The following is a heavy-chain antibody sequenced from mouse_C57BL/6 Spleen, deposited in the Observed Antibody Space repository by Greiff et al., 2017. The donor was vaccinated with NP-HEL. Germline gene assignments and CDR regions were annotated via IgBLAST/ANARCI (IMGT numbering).Heavy chain of an antibody. J-gene: IGHJ1*03. D-gene: IGHD1-1*01. CDR2: IYPGDGDT. CDR1: GYAFSSYW. CDR3: ARRGFITTVVDWYFDV. V-gene: IGHV1-80*01. Sequence: VQLQQSGAELVKPGASVKISCKASGYAFSSYWMNWVKQRPGKGLEWIGQIYPGDGDTNYNGKFKSKATLTADKSSSTAYMQLSSLTSEDSAVYFCARRGFITTVVDWYFDVWGTGTTVTVSS.